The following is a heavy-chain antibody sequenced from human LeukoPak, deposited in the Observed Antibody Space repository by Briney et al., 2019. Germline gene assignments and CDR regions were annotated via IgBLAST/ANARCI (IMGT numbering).Heavy chain of an antibody. D-gene: IGHD2-21*02. CDR1: GGSLNSGAYY. V-gene: IGHV4-31*03. J-gene: IGHJ4*02. CDR2: ISYRGST. CDR3: ARMPRGIEVVTPYYFDS. Sequence: SQTLSLTCSVFGGSLNSGAYYWSWIRQHPGEGLEWIGYISYRGSTHYNPSLKSRVSISGDTSTNLFSLNLNSVTAADTAVYYCARMPRGIEVVTPYYFDSWGQGTLVTVSS.